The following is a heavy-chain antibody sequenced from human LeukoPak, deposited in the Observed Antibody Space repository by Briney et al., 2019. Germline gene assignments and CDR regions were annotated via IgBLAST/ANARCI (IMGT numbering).Heavy chain of an antibody. Sequence: PGGSLRLSCAASGFTFSSYGMHWVRQAPGKGLEWVAFIRYDGSNKYYADSVKGRFTISRDNSKNTLYLQMNSLRAEDTAVYYCARDHTWIQLTVDYWGQGTLVTVSS. CDR2: IRYDGSNK. CDR1: GFTFSSYG. J-gene: IGHJ4*02. V-gene: IGHV3-30*02. CDR3: ARDHTWIQLTVDY. D-gene: IGHD5-18*01.